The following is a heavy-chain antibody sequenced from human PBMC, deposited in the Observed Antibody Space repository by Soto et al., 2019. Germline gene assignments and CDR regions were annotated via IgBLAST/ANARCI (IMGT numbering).Heavy chain of an antibody. CDR2: IRWNSGSI. D-gene: IGHD3-10*01. J-gene: IGHJ4*02. CDR1: GFTFDEYA. V-gene: IGHV3-9*01. CDR3: SRGSGSYYNRGCFDY. Sequence: GGSLRLSCVASGFTFDEYAMHWVRQAPRRGLEWVSGIRWNSGSIGYADSVKGRFTISRDNAKNSLYLQMNSLRAEDTALYYCSRGSGSYYNRGCFDYWGQGTLVTVSS.